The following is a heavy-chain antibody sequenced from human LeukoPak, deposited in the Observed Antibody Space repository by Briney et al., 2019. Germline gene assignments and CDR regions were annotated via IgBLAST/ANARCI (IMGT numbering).Heavy chain of an antibody. V-gene: IGHV4-39*01. Sequence: SETLSLTCTVSGGSVSSTTYFWSWIRQPPGKGLEWIASINYSGSTYYNPSLKSRVTISVDTSENQFSLRLSSVTAADTAVYYCARYVVYGSGKYYFDYWGQGTLVTVSS. CDR2: INYSGST. J-gene: IGHJ4*02. D-gene: IGHD3-10*01. CDR3: ARYVVYGSGKYYFDY. CDR1: GGSVSSTTYF.